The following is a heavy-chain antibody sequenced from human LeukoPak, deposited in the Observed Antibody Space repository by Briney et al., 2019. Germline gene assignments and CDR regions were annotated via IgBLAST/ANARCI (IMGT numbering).Heavy chain of an antibody. D-gene: IGHD4-23*01. CDR1: GFTFSSYG. J-gene: IGHJ4*02. V-gene: IGHV3-30*02. Sequence: GGSLRLSCAASGFTFSSYGMHWVRQAPGKGLEWVAFIRYDGSNKYYADSVKGRFTISRDNSKNTLYLQMNSLRAEDTAVYYCAKGGDYGGNSGLVDYWGQGTLVTVSS. CDR3: AKGGDYGGNSGLVDY. CDR2: IRYDGSNK.